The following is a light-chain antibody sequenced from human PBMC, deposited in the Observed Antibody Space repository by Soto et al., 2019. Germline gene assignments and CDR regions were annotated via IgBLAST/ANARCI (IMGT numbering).Light chain of an antibody. CDR2: DAY. Sequence: VLPQSPVTLSLSPAERATLSCRASQSFRGLLAWYQQKPGQAPRLLIYDAYNRATGIPPRFSGSGSGTDFTLTISSLEPEDSAVYYCQQRHMWPITFGQGTRLEIK. J-gene: IGKJ5*01. CDR1: QSFRGL. CDR3: QQRHMWPIT. V-gene: IGKV3-11*01.